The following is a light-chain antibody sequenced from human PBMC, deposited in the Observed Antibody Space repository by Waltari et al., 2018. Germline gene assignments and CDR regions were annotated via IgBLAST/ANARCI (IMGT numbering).Light chain of an antibody. V-gene: IGKV3-20*01. Sequence: EIVLTQSPGTLSLSPGERATLSCRASQSISSGKLAWYQQKPGQAPRLLIYGASSRASGIPDKFRGSGSGTDFTLTISGLEPEDFAVYYCQQCGSSPLITFGQGTRLEIK. CDR2: GAS. CDR1: QSISSGK. J-gene: IGKJ5*01. CDR3: QQCGSSPLIT.